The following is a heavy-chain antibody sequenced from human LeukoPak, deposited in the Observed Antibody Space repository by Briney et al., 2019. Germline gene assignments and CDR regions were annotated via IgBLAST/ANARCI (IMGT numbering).Heavy chain of an antibody. J-gene: IGHJ4*02. CDR1: GFTFSSYA. CDR3: AKDKYYYGSGSSIDY. Sequence: SGGSLRLSCAASGFTFSSYAMSWVRQAPGKGLEWVSAISGSRGSTYYADSVKGRYTISRDNSKNTLYLQMNSLRAEDTAVYYCAKDKYYYGSGSSIDYWGQGTLVTVSS. D-gene: IGHD3-10*01. V-gene: IGHV3-23*01. CDR2: ISGSRGST.